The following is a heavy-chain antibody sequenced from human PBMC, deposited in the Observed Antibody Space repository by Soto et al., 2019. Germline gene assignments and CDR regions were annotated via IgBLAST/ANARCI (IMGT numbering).Heavy chain of an antibody. Sequence: PSETLSLTCTVSGGSISSYYWSWIRQPAGKGLEWIGYIYYSGSTYYNPSLKSRVTISLDTSKNQFSLKLSSVTAADTAVYYCARRAPHPYNWFDPWGQGTLVTVSS. CDR3: ARRAPHPYNWFDP. CDR1: GGSISSYY. CDR2: IYYSGST. V-gene: IGHV4-59*06. J-gene: IGHJ5*02.